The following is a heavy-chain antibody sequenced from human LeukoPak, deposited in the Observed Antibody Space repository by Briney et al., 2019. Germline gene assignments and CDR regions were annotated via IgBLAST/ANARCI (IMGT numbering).Heavy chain of an antibody. CDR2: IYYSANT. CDR3: ARHSWLIGEFVILYNWFDP. D-gene: IGHD3-10*01. V-gene: IGHV4-38-2*02. Sequence: SEALSLTCTVSGYSISSGYYWGWIRQPPGKGLEWIGSIYYSANTYYNPSLKSRVTISLDTSKNQFSLKLSSVTAADTAVYYCARHSWLIGEFVILYNWFDPWGQGTLVTVSS. CDR1: GYSISSGYY. J-gene: IGHJ5*02.